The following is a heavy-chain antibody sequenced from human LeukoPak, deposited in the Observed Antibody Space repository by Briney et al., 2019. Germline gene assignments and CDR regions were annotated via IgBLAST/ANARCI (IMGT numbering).Heavy chain of an antibody. CDR2: ISGSSRHI. CDR1: GFTFSDYF. D-gene: IGHD1-1*01. J-gene: IGHJ4*02. Sequence: PGGSLRLSCAASGFTFSDYFMNWVRQAPGKGLEYVSSISGSSRHIYYADSVKGRFTISRDNSKNTLYLQMNSLRAEDTAVYYCAKDLRPDGINDFDHWGQGTLVTVSS. CDR3: AKDLRPDGINDFDH. V-gene: IGHV3-21*04.